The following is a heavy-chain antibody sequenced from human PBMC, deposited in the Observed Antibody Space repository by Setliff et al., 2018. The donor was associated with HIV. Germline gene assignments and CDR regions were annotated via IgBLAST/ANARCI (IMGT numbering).Heavy chain of an antibody. J-gene: IGHJ5*02. V-gene: IGHV4-59*01. Sequence: SETLSLTCSASGGSISSYYWSWVRQPPGKGLEWIGYIYYTGSTNYNPSLKSRVTISVDTSKNQFSLKLNSVTAADTAVYYCARSNWGRGNWFDPWGQGTLVTVSS. CDR1: GGSISSYY. D-gene: IGHD7-27*01. CDR3: ARSNWGRGNWFDP. CDR2: IYYTGST.